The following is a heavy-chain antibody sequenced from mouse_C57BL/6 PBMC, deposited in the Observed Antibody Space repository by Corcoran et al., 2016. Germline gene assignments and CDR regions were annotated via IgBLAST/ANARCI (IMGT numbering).Heavy chain of an antibody. V-gene: IGHV9-3*01. J-gene: IGHJ4*01. CDR2: INTYSGVP. Sequence: QIQLVQSGPELKKPGETVKISCKASGYTFTTYVMSWVKQAPGKGLKWMGWINTYSGVPKYADDFKGRFAFSLETSASTAYLQINNLKNEDTATYFCARAKVNYYGSSDAMDYWGQGTSVTVSS. CDR3: ARAKVNYYGSSDAMDY. D-gene: IGHD1-1*01. CDR1: GYTFTTYV.